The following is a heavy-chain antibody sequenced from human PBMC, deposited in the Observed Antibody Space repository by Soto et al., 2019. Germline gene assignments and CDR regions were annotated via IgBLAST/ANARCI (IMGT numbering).Heavy chain of an antibody. CDR2: INAGNGNT. V-gene: IGHV1-3*01. D-gene: IGHD6-19*01. CDR1: GYTFNSHA. Sequence: ASVKVSCKASGYTFNSHAIHWMRQAPGQRLEWMGWINAGNGNTYYSEKFKGRVSLTRDTVATTVYMELTSLTSEDTGVYYCARDQSGIGWYVDWFDPWGQRTLVTVSS. CDR3: ARDQSGIGWYVDWFDP. J-gene: IGHJ5*02.